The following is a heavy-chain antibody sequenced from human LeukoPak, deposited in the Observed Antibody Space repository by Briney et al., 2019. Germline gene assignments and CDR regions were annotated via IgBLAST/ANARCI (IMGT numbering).Heavy chain of an antibody. J-gene: IGHJ4*02. CDR2: INPSDGSA. CDR1: GYTLTSYY. CDR3: ARGFNYYDNSGYYQYYFDY. D-gene: IGHD3-22*01. Sequence: ASVKVSCKASGYTLTSYYMHWVRQAPGQGLQWMGRINPSDGSAIYTQKFQGRVTLTTDTSTSTVYMELNSLRSEDTAVYYCARGFNYYDNSGYYQYYFDYWGQGTLVTVSS. V-gene: IGHV1-46*01.